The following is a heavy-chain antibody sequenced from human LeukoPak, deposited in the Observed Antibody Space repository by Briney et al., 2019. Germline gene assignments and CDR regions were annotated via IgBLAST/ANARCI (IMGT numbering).Heavy chain of an antibody. CDR2: IWYDGSNK. Sequence: GGSLRLSCAASGCTFSSYGMHWVRQAPGKGLEWVAVIWYDGSNKYYADSVKGRFTISRDNSRNTLYLQMNSLRAEDTAVYYCAKDLGPMTTVTPVGFDYWGQGTLVTVSS. V-gene: IGHV3-33*06. CDR1: GCTFSSYG. J-gene: IGHJ4*02. D-gene: IGHD4-17*01. CDR3: AKDLGPMTTVTPVGFDY.